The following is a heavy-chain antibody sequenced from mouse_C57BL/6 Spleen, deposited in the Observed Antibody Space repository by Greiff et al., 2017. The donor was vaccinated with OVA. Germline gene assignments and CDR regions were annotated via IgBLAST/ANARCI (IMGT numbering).Heavy chain of an antibody. J-gene: IGHJ3*01. CDR1: GYTFTDYN. V-gene: IGHV1-22*01. Sequence: EVKLMESGPELVKPGASVKMSCKASGYTFTDYNMHWVKQSHGKSLEWIGYINPNNGGTSYNQKFKGKATLTVNKSSSTAYMELRSLTSEDSAVYYCARGTTVVEPWFAYWGQGTLVTVSA. D-gene: IGHD1-1*01. CDR3: ARGTTVVEPWFAY. CDR2: INPNNGGT.